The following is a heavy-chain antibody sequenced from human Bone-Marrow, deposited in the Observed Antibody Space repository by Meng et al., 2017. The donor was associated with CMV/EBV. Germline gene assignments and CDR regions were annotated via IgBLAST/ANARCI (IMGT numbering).Heavy chain of an antibody. CDR2: IDPNSGDT. J-gene: IGHJ4*02. Sequence: ASVKVSCKASGYTFTTYYMHWVRQAPGQGLEWMGWIDPNSGDTKYVQKFQGRVTMTRDTSTSTVYMELSSLRSEDTAVYYCARGRYYGSGSYGAPYYFDYWGQGTLVTVSS. D-gene: IGHD3-10*01. CDR3: ARGRYYGSGSYGAPYYFDY. V-gene: IGHV1-2*02. CDR1: GYTFTTYY.